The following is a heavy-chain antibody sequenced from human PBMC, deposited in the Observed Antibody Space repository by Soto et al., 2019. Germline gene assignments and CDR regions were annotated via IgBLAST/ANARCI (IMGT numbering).Heavy chain of an antibody. CDR3: ASKNTSAYFNGFDL. CDR1: GYSFTSYW. CDR2: IFPSDSDT. Sequence: GESLKISCRSSGYSFTSYWIAWVRELPGKGVEWRGIIFPSDSDTSYSPSFHGQATISADSSTSAVFHQWASLKAAETAVYFCASKNTSAYFNGFDLWGQGTLVTVSS. D-gene: IGHD3-16*01. V-gene: IGHV5-51*01. J-gene: IGHJ5*02.